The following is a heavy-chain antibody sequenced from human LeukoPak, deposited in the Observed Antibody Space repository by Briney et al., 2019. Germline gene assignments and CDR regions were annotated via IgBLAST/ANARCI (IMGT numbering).Heavy chain of an antibody. CDR1: GFTFSSYG. CDR2: IDTNSGGT. V-gene: IGHV1-2*02. Sequence: GGSLRLSCAASGFTFSSYGMHWVRQAPGQGLEWMGWIDTNSGGTKYAQKFQSRVTITRDTSIGTAYMELSSLISDDTAVYYCASEAYCSGGSCSLQRVASWGQGTLVTVSS. J-gene: IGHJ4*02. D-gene: IGHD2-15*01. CDR3: ASEAYCSGGSCSLQRVAS.